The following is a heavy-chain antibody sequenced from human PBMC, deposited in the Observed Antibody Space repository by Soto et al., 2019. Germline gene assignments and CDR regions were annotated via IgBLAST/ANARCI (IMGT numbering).Heavy chain of an antibody. J-gene: IGHJ5*02. Sequence: SETLSLTCAVYGGSFSGYYWSWIRQPPGKGLEWIGEINHSGSTNYNPSLKSRVTISVDTSKNQFSLKLGSVTAADTAVYYCARRRGRSFVVVPAAKRGSSRDGFDPWGQGTLVTVSS. CDR3: ARRRGRSFVVVPAAKRGSSRDGFDP. D-gene: IGHD2-2*01. CDR2: INHSGST. V-gene: IGHV4-34*01. CDR1: GGSFSGYY.